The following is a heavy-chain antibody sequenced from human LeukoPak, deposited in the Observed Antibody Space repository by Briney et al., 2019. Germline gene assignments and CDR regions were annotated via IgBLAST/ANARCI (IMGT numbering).Heavy chain of an antibody. J-gene: IGHJ4*02. CDR3: AKTDTGGYHRGNFDC. Sequence: GGSLRLSCAASGFTFSSYAISWVRQAPGKGLEWVSGISGSGTNTFYADSVKGRFTISRDNSKSTLNLQMNRLRAGDTAVYYCAKTDTGGYHRGNFDCWGQGTLVTVSS. V-gene: IGHV3-23*01. CDR1: GFTFSSYA. D-gene: IGHD2-8*02. CDR2: ISGSGTNT.